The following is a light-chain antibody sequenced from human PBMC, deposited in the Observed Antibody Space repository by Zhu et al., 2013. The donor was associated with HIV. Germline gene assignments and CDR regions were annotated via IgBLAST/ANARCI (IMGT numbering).Light chain of an antibody. CDR3: QQFNSYTHLT. V-gene: IGKV1D-16*01. Sequence: DIQITQSPPFVSASVGDRVTIACRASRGVGNWMAWYQQKPGKPPKLLIYATSTLQSGVPSRFSGRGSGTDFTLTITSLQPDDFASYYCQQFNSYTHLTFGGGTKVEIK. J-gene: IGKJ4*01. CDR1: RGVGNW. CDR2: ATS.